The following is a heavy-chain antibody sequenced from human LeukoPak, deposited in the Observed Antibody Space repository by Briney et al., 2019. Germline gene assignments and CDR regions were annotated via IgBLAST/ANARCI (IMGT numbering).Heavy chain of an antibody. J-gene: IGHJ4*02. CDR1: GFSLTTSGVG. Sequence: SGPTLVNPTQTLTLTCSFSGFSLTTSGVGMGWIRQSPGKALEWLALIYWNNDNRYSPSLKTRLTITKDTSKNQVVLTMTEMDPVDTATYYCAHYGDYRFMYYFDYWGQGTLVTVSS. V-gene: IGHV2-5*01. CDR2: IYWNNDN. CDR3: AHYGDYRFMYYFDY. D-gene: IGHD4-17*01.